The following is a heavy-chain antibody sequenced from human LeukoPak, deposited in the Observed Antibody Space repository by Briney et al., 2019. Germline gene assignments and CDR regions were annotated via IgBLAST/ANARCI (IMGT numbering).Heavy chain of an antibody. V-gene: IGHV6-1*01. CDR1: GDSVSSNSAA. CDR3: ARDHRITMVRGVITHYWYFDL. CDR2: TYYRSKWYD. Sequence: SQTLSPTCAISGDSVSSNSAAWDWIRQSPSRGLEWLGRTYYRSKWYDDYAVSVKSRITINPDTSKNQFSLQLNSVTPEDTAVYYCARDHRITMVRGVITHYWYFDLWGRGTLVTVSS. J-gene: IGHJ2*01. D-gene: IGHD3-10*01.